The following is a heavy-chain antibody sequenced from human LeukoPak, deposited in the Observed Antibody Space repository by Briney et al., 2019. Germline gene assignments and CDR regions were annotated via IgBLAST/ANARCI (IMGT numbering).Heavy chain of an antibody. D-gene: IGHD5-12*01. J-gene: IGHJ6*03. Sequence: PGRSLRLSCAASGFTFSSYAMHWVRQAPGKGLEGVAVISYDGSNKYYADSVKGRFTISRDNSKNTLYLQMNSLRAEDTAVYYCARTLRTWIETYYYYMDVWGKGTTVTVSS. CDR2: ISYDGSNK. CDR3: ARTLRTWIETYYYYMDV. CDR1: GFTFSSYA. V-gene: IGHV3-30*04.